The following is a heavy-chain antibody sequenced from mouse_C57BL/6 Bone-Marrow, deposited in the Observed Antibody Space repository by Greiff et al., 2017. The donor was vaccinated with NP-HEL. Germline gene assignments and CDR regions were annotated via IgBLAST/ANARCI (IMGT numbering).Heavy chain of an antibody. CDR3: ARAQLKLPYCVDY. CDR1: GYTFTDYY. D-gene: IGHD3-2*02. J-gene: IGHJ2*01. Sequence: EVQLQQSGPVLVKPGASVKMSCKASGYTFTDYYMNWVKQSHGKSLEWIGVINPYNGGTSYNQKFKGKATLTVDKSSSTAYMEPNSLTSEDSAVYYCARAQLKLPYCVDYWGQGTTPTVSS. V-gene: IGHV1-19*01. CDR2: INPYNGGT.